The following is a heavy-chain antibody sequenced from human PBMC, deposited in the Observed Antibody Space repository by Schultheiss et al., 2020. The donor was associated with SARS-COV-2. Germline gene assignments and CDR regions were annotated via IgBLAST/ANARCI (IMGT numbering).Heavy chain of an antibody. Sequence: GGSLRLSCAASGFTFSRHGMHWVRQAPGKGLEWVSAISGSGGSTYYADSVKGRFTISRDNSKNTLYLQMNSLRAEDTAVYYCANGGALGYSSGWFPPFDIWGQGTMVTVSS. J-gene: IGHJ3*02. V-gene: IGHV3-23*01. D-gene: IGHD6-19*01. CDR2: ISGSGGST. CDR3: ANGGALGYSSGWFPPFDI. CDR1: GFTFSRHG.